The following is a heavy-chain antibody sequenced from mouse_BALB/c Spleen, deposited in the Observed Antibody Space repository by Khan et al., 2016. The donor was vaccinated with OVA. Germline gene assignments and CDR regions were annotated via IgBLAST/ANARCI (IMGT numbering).Heavy chain of an antibody. J-gene: IGHJ2*01. CDR2: INPTSGYT. CDR3: TRERIDY. V-gene: IGHV1-7*01. Sequence: QVQLQQSGAELAKPGASVKMSCKASGYPFTPYWMHWVKQRPGQGLEWIGYINPTSGYTDYNEKFKDRATLSADKSSSTAYRQLSSLTSEDSAGYYCTRERIDYWGQGTTLTVSS. CDR1: GYPFTPYW.